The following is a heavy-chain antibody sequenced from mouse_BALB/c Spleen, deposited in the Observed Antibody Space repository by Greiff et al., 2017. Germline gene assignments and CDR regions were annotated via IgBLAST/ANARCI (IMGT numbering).Heavy chain of an antibody. D-gene: IGHD2-1*01. J-gene: IGHJ1*01. CDR2: IDPANGNT. CDR3: ARTIYYGNYGVLDV. Sequence: EVQLQQSGAELVKPGASVKLSCTASGFYIKDTYMHWVKQRPEQGLEWIGRIDPANGNTKYDPKFQGKATITADTSSNTAYLQLSSLTSEDTAVYYCARTIYYGNYGVLDVWGAGTTVTVAS. CDR1: GFYIKDTY. V-gene: IGHV14-3*02.